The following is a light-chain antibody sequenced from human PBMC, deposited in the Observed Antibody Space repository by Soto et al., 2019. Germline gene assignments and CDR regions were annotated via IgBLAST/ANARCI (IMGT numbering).Light chain of an antibody. V-gene: IGKV3-20*01. J-gene: IGKJ4*01. CDR3: QQYCSRGT. Sequence: EIVLTQSPGTLSSSPGERATLSCRASQSVSSSYLAWYQQKPGQAPRLLIYGASSRATGIPDRFSGSGSGTDFTLTISRLEPEDFAVYYCQQYCSRGTFGGGTKVEIK. CDR2: GAS. CDR1: QSVSSSY.